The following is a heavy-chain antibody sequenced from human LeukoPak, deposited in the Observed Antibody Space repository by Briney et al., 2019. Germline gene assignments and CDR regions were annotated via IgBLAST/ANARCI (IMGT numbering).Heavy chain of an antibody. Sequence: GESLKISGRLSEYIFTTYWLDWVRKMPGKGLGGLGSIYPGDSDTRYSPSFQGQVTISADKSISTAYLQWSSLKASDSAMYYCARCGTIGTGGDYWGQGTLVTVSS. CDR1: EYIFTTYW. CDR2: IYPGDSDT. CDR3: ARCGTIGTGGDY. D-gene: IGHD1-1*01. V-gene: IGHV5-51*01. J-gene: IGHJ4*02.